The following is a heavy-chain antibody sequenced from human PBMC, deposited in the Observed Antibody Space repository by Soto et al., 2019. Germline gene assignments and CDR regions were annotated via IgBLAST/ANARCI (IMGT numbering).Heavy chain of an antibody. Sequence: AGGSLRLSCAASGFTFGSYAMSWVRQAPGKGLEWVSAISGSGGSTYYADSVKGRFTISRDNSKNTLYLQMNSLRAEDTAVYYCAKRSRSWYYFDYWGQGTLVTVSS. J-gene: IGHJ4*02. CDR3: AKRSRSWYYFDY. D-gene: IGHD6-13*01. CDR2: ISGSGGST. V-gene: IGHV3-23*01. CDR1: GFTFGSYA.